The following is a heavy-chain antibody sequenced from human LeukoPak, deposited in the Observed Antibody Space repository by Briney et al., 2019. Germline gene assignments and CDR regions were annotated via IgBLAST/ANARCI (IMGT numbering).Heavy chain of an antibody. D-gene: IGHD3-10*01. J-gene: IGHJ4*02. Sequence: GGFLRLSCAVSGFTYSRNYMNWVRQAPGKGLEGVSVIYSGGRTYYPASVKGLFTISTDNSKHTLYLQMNSLRAEDPAVYYCARSGNYYNAFDYWGQGTLVTVSS. CDR3: ARSGNYYNAFDY. CDR1: GFTYSRNY. V-gene: IGHV3-53*01. CDR2: IYSGGRT.